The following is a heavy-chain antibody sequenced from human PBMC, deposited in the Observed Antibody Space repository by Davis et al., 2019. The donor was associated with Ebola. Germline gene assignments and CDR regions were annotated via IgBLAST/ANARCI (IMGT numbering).Heavy chain of an antibody. D-gene: IGHD2-2*01. CDR1: GVSISSGGYY. J-gene: IGHJ4*02. CDR2: IYYSGST. Sequence: LRLSCTVSGVSISSGGYYWSRLRQHPGKGLVWIGYIYYSGSTYYNPSLKSRVTISVDTSKNQFSLKLSSVTAADTAVYYCARDHPQYCTSTSCPYYFDYWGQGTLVTVSS. V-gene: IGHV4-31*03. CDR3: ARDHPQYCTSTSCPYYFDY.